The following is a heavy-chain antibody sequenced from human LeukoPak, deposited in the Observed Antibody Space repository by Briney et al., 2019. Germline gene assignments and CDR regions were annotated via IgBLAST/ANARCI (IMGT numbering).Heavy chain of an antibody. CDR3: ARKLRRGYYLNGGFDV. V-gene: IGHV4-4*02. Sequence: SETLSLTCTVSGGSISSSNWWSWVRQPPGKGLERIGEIYHSGRTNYNPSLKSRVTISVDTSKKQFSLKLTSVTAADTAIYYCARKLRRGYYLNGGFDVWGQGTVVTVSS. J-gene: IGHJ3*01. D-gene: IGHD3-3*01. CDR2: IYHSGRT. CDR1: GGSISSSNW.